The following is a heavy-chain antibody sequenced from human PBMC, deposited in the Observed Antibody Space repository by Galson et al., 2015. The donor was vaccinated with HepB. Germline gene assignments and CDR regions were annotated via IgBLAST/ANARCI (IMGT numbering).Heavy chain of an antibody. CDR1: GYTFTNYG. J-gene: IGHJ6*03. CDR2: IRADNGNT. CDR3: ARVDYDFWSGYYSHYYYMAV. D-gene: IGHD3-3*01. Sequence: SVKVSCKASGYTFTNYGIGWVRQAPGQGLEWMGWIRADNGNTKYAQKLQGRVTMTTDTSTSTAYMELRSLRFDDTAVYYCARVDYDFWSGYYSHYYYMAVWGKGTTVTVSS. V-gene: IGHV1-18*01.